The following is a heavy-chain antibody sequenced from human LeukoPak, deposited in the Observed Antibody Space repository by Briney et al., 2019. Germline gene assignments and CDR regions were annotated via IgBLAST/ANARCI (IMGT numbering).Heavy chain of an antibody. CDR3: AREAAYDSSGYSV. J-gene: IGHJ4*02. D-gene: IGHD3-22*01. Sequence: GGSLRLSCAASGFTFSSYVMHWVRQAPGKGLEWVSYINSGGSSIHYADSVEGRFSISRDNAKNSLYLQMNSLRAEDTAVYYCAREAAYDSSGYSVWGQGTLVTVSS. CDR1: GFTFSSYV. V-gene: IGHV3-48*03. CDR2: INSGGSSI.